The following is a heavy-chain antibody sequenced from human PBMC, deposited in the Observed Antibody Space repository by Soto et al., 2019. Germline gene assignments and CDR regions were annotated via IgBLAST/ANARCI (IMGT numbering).Heavy chain of an antibody. Sequence: EVRLVQSGGGLVQPGGSLRLSCAASRFIVSDNYMSWVRQAPGKGLEWVSLIYSGGGTDYAESVKGRFTISRDNSKNTLYLQMNSLKAEDTGIYYCATRMTTAPYWGQGTGVTVSS. CDR2: IYSGGGT. D-gene: IGHD4-17*01. J-gene: IGHJ4*02. CDR1: RFIVSDNY. CDR3: ATRMTTAPY. V-gene: IGHV3-66*01.